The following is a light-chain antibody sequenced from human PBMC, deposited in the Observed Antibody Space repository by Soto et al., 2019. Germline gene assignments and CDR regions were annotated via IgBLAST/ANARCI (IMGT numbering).Light chain of an antibody. J-gene: IGKJ5*01. V-gene: IGKV1-39*01. Sequence: DIQMTQSHSTLSGSVGEGLPITCRASQTISSWLAWYQQKPGKATKLLIYAATSLQSGVPSRFSGSGSETDFTLTINSLQPEEFATYYCQQSYGTPGTFGQGTRLEIK. CDR2: AAT. CDR1: QTISSW. CDR3: QQSYGTPGT.